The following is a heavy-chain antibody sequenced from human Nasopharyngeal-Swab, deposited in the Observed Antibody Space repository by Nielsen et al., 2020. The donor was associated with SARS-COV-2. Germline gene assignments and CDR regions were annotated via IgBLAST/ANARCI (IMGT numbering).Heavy chain of an antibody. CDR3: TRGVFPKHYFDY. CDR1: GGSLSDYY. CDR2: INRRGST. J-gene: IGHJ4*02. V-gene: IGHV4-34*01. Sequence: SETLSLTCAVYGGSLSDYYWNWIRQSPNRGLEFIGEINRRGSTDYNPSLKSRVSISVDPSKNQFSLRLTSVTAADTAVYYCTRGVFPKHYFDYWGQGTLVTVSS.